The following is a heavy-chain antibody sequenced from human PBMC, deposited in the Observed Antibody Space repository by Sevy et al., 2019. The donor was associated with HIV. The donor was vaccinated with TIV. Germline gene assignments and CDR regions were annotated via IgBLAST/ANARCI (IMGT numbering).Heavy chain of an antibody. CDR2: ISFDATNK. Sequence: GGSLRLSCAASGFTFNRYSMHWVRQAPGKGLEWVATISFDATNKHYTASVKGRFTISRDNFQNSLFLQMDSLRPEDTAVYYCALERLSSDVAEYFQNWGQGTLVTVSS. J-gene: IGHJ1*01. CDR1: GFTFNRYS. V-gene: IGHV3-30-3*01. CDR3: ALERLSSDVAEYFQN. D-gene: IGHD1-1*01.